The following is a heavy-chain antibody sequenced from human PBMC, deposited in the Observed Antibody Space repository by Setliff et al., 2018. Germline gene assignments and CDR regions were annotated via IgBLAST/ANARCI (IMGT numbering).Heavy chain of an antibody. CDR3: ARDLYNSGSDY. V-gene: IGHV1-2*02. D-gene: IGHD6-25*01. CDR1: GYTFTSYD. CDR2: ISAYSGAT. Sequence: GASVKVSCKASGYTFTSYDINWVRQATGQGLEWMGWISAYSGATNSAQKFQGRVTMTRDTSISTAYMDLSRLRSDDTAVYYCARDLYNSGSDYWGQGTLVTVSS. J-gene: IGHJ4*02.